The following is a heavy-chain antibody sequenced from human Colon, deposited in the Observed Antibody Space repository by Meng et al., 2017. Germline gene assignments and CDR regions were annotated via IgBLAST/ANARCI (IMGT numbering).Heavy chain of an antibody. V-gene: IGHV3-33*01. CDR1: GFTFSTYG. Sequence: GESLKISCAASGFTFSTYGMHWVRQAPGKGLEWVAVIWADGINKYYADSVKGRFTISRDNSKNRLFLEMNSLRAEDTALYYCAAETPYCSGGSCSGTLAAFDIWGQGTMVTV. CDR2: IWADGINK. CDR3: AAETPYCSGGSCSGTLAAFDI. J-gene: IGHJ3*02. D-gene: IGHD2-15*01.